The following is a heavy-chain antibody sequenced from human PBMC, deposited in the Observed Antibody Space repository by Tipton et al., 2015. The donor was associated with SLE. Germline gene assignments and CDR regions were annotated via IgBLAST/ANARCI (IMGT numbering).Heavy chain of an antibody. V-gene: IGHV3-21*01. CDR2: ISSSSSYI. Sequence: SLRLSCAASGFTFSSYSMNWVRQAPGKGLEWVSSISSSSSYIYYADSVKGRFTISRDNAKNSLYLQMNSLRAEDTAVYYCARDRVVPAATFHYYYYGMDVWGQGTTVTVSS. D-gene: IGHD2-2*01. CDR1: GFTFSSYS. J-gene: IGHJ6*02. CDR3: ARDRVVPAATFHYYYYGMDV.